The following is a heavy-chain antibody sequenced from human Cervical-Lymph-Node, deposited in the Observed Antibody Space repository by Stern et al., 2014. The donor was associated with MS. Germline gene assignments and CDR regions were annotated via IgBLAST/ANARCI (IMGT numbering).Heavy chain of an antibody. D-gene: IGHD4-23*01. CDR3: ARGRGGNYRYYFDY. V-gene: IGHV3-21*01. CDR1: GFTFSSYS. J-gene: IGHJ4*02. Sequence: VQLVQSGGGLVQPGGSLRLSCAASGFTFSSYSMNWVRQAPGKGLEWVASISSGGSYIYYAYSLKGRFTISRDNAKNSLYLQMNSLRAEDTAVYYCARGRGGNYRYYFDYWGQGTLVTVSS. CDR2: ISSGGSYI.